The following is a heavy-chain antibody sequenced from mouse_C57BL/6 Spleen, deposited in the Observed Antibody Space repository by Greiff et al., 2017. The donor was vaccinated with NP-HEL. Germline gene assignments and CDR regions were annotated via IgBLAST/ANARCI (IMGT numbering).Heavy chain of an antibody. CDR2: IYPGSGST. J-gene: IGHJ1*03. Sequence: QVQLQQPGAELVKPGASVKMSCKASGYTFTSYWITWVKQRPGQGLEWIGDIYPGSGSTNYNEKFKSKATLTVDTSSSTASMQLSSLTSEDSAVYYCARGGSSYGYFDVWGTGTTVTVAS. CDR3: ARGGSSYGYFDV. D-gene: IGHD1-1*01. CDR1: GYTFTSYW. V-gene: IGHV1-55*01.